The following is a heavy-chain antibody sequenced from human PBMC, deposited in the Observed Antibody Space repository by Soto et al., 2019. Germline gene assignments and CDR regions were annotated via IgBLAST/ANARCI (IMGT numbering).Heavy chain of an antibody. V-gene: IGHV1-69*13. D-gene: IGHD2-2*01. CDR2: IIPIFGTA. J-gene: IGHJ4*02. Sequence: SVKVSCKASGYTFSSYAISWVRQAPGQGLEWMGGIIPIFGTANYAQKFQGRVTITADESTNTAYMELSSLRSEDTAVYYCASGLVPAAIGYYFDYWGQGTLVTVSS. CDR3: ASGLVPAAIGYYFDY. CDR1: GYTFSSYA.